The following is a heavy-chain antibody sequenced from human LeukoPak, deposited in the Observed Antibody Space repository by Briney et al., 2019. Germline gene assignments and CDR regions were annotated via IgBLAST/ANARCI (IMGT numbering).Heavy chain of an antibody. J-gene: IGHJ1*01. CDR3: TTGYYYDSSGYYS. CDR1: GFTFTNAW. D-gene: IGHD3-22*01. CDR2: IKSKTDGGTT. V-gene: IGHV3-15*01. Sequence: GGSLRLSCAASGFTFTNAWMSWGRQAPGKGLEWVGRIKSKTDGGTTDYAAPVKGRFTISRDDSKNTLYLQMNSLKTEDTAVYYCTTGYYYDSSGYYSWGQGTLVTVSS.